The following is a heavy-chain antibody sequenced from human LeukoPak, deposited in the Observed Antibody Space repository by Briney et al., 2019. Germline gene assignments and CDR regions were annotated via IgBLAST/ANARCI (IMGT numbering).Heavy chain of an antibody. CDR1: GGSISSYY. J-gene: IGHJ4*02. V-gene: IGHV4-59*08. CDR3: ARHSGSYYYFDY. CDR2: FYYSGST. D-gene: IGHD1-26*01. Sequence: QPSETLSLTCTVSGGSISSYYWSWIRQPPGKGPEWIGYFYYSGSTNYNPSLKSRVTISVDTSKNQFSLKPSSVTAADTAVYYCARHSGSYYYFDYWGQGTLVTVSS.